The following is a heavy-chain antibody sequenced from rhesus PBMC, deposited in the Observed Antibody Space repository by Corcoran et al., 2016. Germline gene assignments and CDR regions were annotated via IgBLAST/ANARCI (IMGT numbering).Heavy chain of an antibody. Sequence: EVQLVEAGGGLVQPGGSLRLSCAASGFTSSSYWMYWVRLAPGKGREWVSRISSDGTSTTSAASVKGRFTISREDAKNSLYLQMNSLRAEDTAVYYCARGYYEDDYGYYYTSYGLDSWGQGVVVTVSS. D-gene: IGHD3-9*01. CDR1: GFTSSSYW. CDR3: ARGYYEDDYGYYYTSYGLDS. J-gene: IGHJ6*01. V-gene: IGHV3-119*01. CDR2: ISSDGTST.